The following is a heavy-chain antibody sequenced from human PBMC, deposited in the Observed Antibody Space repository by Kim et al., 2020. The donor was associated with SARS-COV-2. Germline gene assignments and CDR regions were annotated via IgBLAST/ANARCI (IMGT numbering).Heavy chain of an antibody. CDR3: AREYGQLLPLGY. J-gene: IGHJ4*02. V-gene: IGHV3-53*01. D-gene: IGHD2-2*01. Sequence: YAYAVKGRFTISRDNSKNTLYLQMTSLRAEDTAVYYCAREYGQLLPLGYWGQGTLVTVSS.